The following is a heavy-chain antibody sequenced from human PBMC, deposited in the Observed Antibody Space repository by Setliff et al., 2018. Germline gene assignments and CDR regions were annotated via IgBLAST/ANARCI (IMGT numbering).Heavy chain of an antibody. V-gene: IGHV4-59*08. CDR2: MYYGGDT. CDR3: ARLPPLHTPMALTFDY. D-gene: IGHD5-18*01. Sequence: SETLSVTCTVSGGSVRGYYWSWIRQPPGKGLEWIGYMYYGGDTNYNPSLKSRVTISVDTSKNQFSLELRSVTAADTAVYYCARLPPLHTPMALTFDYWGQGILVTVSS. CDR1: GGSVRGYY. J-gene: IGHJ4*02.